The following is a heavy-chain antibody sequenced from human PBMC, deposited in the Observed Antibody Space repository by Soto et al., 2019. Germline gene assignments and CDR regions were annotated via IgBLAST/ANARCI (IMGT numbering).Heavy chain of an antibody. J-gene: IGHJ4*02. CDR3: ARGHYIMTGWKFEF. CDR1: GYSFTDFG. V-gene: IGHV1-18*01. Sequence: QAQLVQSGSEVKKPGASVKVSCKASGYSFTDFGVNWVRQAPGQGLEWLGWISAYNGNRVYAKSFQGRLTVTTDTTKDTSYLELTNLRSDDTAIYYCARGHYIMTGWKFEFWGQGTLVTVSS. D-gene: IGHD4-4*01. CDR2: ISAYNGNR.